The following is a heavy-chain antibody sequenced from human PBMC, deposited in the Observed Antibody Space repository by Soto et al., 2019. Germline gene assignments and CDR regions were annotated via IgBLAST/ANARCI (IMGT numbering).Heavy chain of an antibody. CDR3: ARDSPPVDY. Sequence: QVQLVQSGAEVKKPGASVKVSCKASGYTFTNYGISWVRQAPGQGLEWMGWISAYNGNKKYAQKVQGRVTMTTDTSTSTAYIELRSLSSDDTAVYYCARDSPPVDYWGQGTLVTVSS. V-gene: IGHV1-18*01. CDR1: GYTFTNYG. CDR2: ISAYNGNK. J-gene: IGHJ4*02.